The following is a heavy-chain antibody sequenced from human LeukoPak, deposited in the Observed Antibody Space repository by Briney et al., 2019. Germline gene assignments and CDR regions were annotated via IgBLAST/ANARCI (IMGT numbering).Heavy chain of an antibody. D-gene: IGHD3-10*01. CDR3: ARSRANQRITMVRGAKSYYYYYMDV. CDR2: INHSGST. CDR1: GGSISSYY. J-gene: IGHJ6*03. Sequence: SETLSLTCTVSGGSISSYYWSWIRQPPGKGLEWIGEINHSGSTNYNPSLKSRVTISVDTSKNQFSLKLSSVTAADTAVYYCARSRANQRITMVRGAKSYYYYYMDVWGKGTTVTVSS. V-gene: IGHV4-34*01.